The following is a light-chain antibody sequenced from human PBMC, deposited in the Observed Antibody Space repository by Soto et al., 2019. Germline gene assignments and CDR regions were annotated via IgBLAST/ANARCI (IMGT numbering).Light chain of an antibody. CDR1: QSIRSW. V-gene: IGKV1-5*01. CDR2: DAS. Sequence: DIQMTQSPSTLSASVGDRVTITCRASQSIRSWLAWYQQRPGKAPKLLIYDASNLQSGVPSRLSGSGSGTEFTLTISSLQPDDFATYYCQQYNRYPYTFGRGTKLEIK. CDR3: QQYNRYPYT. J-gene: IGKJ2*01.